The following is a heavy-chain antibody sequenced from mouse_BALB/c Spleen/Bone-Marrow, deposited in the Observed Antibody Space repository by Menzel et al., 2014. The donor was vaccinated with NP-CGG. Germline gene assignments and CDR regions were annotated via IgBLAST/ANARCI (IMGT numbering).Heavy chain of an antibody. CDR1: GYTFTIYW. CDR2: INPITGYT. J-gene: IGHJ1*01. V-gene: IGHV1-7*01. D-gene: IGHD1-1*01. Sequence: VQLQQSGAELAKPGASVTMSCKASGYTFTIYWMHWVKQRPGQGLERIGYINPITGYTDYNQNFKDKASLTADKSSSTAYIQLNSLTSDDSAVYYCARADYYGSRYFDVWGAGTTVTVSS. CDR3: ARADYYGSRYFDV.